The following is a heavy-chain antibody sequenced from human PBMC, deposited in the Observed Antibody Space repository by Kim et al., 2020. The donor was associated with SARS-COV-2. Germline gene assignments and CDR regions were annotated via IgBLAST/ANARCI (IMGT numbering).Heavy chain of an antibody. CDR2: IYYSGST. V-gene: IGHV4-59*13. CDR3: ARDQHEFCCGRHYYYGMDV. Sequence: SETLSLTCTVSGGSISSYYWRWIRQPPGKGLEWIGYIYYSGSTNYNPSLKRRVTTSVDTTTNQSSLKQSSVTAADTAVYYCARDQHEFCCGRHYYYGMDVWGQGTPVTVSS. J-gene: IGHJ6*02. CDR1: GGSISSYY. D-gene: IGHD3-3*01.